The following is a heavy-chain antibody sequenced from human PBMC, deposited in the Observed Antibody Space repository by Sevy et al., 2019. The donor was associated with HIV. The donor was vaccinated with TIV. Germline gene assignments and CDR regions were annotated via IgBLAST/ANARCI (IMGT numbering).Heavy chain of an antibody. Sequence: ASVKVSCKTSGGSVSRDSISWVRQAPGQGLEWMGGIIPLIGRGKYAQKFQGRVTSTADKSTTTTYMALRSLSSEDTAIYDCAKEGGRSEHGFDIWGRSDYGSDAFDVWGQGTMVTVSS. CDR2: IIPLIGRG. CDR3: AKEGGRSEHGFDIWGRSDYGSDAFDV. J-gene: IGHJ3*01. D-gene: IGHD7-27*01. CDR1: GGSVSRDS. V-gene: IGHV1-69*10.